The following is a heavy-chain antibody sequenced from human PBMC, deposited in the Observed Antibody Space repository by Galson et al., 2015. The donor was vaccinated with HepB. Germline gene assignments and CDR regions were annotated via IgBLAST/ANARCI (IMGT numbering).Heavy chain of an antibody. CDR3: AISGYSYGYFDY. J-gene: IGHJ4*02. Sequence: SLRLSCAASGFTFSSYEMNWVRQAPGKGLEWVSYISSSGSTIYYADSVKGRFTISRDNAKNSLYPQMNSLRAEDTAVYYCAISGYSYGYFDYWGQGTLVTVSS. D-gene: IGHD5-18*01. CDR2: ISSSGSTI. CDR1: GFTFSSYE. V-gene: IGHV3-48*03.